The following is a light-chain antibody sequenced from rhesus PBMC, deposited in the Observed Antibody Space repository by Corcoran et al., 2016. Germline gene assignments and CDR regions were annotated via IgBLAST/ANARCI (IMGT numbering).Light chain of an antibody. J-gene: IGKJ1*01. CDR1: QNGRNS. Sequence: EIVMTQSPATLSLSPGERATLSCRASQNGRNSVAWYQQKTNQPPRLLFFGASTRATGNPDRFRGSGSGTDFTLIISSLEPEDVGIYYCQQSNSWTRTFGQGTRVEIK. V-gene: IGKV3S9*01. CDR2: GAS. CDR3: QQSNSWTRT.